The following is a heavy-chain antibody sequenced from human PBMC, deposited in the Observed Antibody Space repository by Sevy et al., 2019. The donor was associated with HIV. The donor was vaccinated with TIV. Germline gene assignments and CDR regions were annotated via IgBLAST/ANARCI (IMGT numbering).Heavy chain of an antibody. Sequence: GGSLRLSCAGSGFTFNSHTMNWVRQAPGKGLEWVSYISSSSRYIYYGDSVKGRFTISRDNAKSSLFLQMNSLRAEDTAIYFCARVKDYGDYGAFDIWGQGTMVTVSS. J-gene: IGHJ3*02. V-gene: IGHV3-21*01. CDR1: GFTFNSHT. CDR2: ISSSSRYI. CDR3: ARVKDYGDYGAFDI. D-gene: IGHD4-17*01.